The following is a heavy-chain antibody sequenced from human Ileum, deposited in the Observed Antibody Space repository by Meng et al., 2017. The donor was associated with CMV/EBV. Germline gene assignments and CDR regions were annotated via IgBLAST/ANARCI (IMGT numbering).Heavy chain of an antibody. D-gene: IGHD2-15*01. J-gene: IGHJ4*02. Sequence: SGFTFNNHGMNWVRQDPGKGLEWVSIIGADSGGIQYGDSVKGRFTIYRDNSKNTLYLQMDSLRVEDTAKYFCAKGGQEVPLTRRFDYWGQGTLVTVSS. V-gene: IGHV3-23*01. CDR3: AKGGQEVPLTRRFDY. CDR1: GFTFNNHG. CDR2: IGADSGGI.